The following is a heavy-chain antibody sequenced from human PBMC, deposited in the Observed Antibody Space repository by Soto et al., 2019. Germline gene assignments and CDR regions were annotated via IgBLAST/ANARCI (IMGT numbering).Heavy chain of an antibody. V-gene: IGHV3-30-3*01. CDR2: ISYDGSNK. CDR3: ARGPHRAYGGPLDY. J-gene: IGHJ4*02. CDR1: GFTFSSYA. D-gene: IGHD3-10*01. Sequence: GGSLRLSCAASGFTFSSYAMHWVRQAPGKGLEWVAVISYDGSNKYYADSVKGRFTISRDNSKNTLYLQMNSLRAEDTAVYYCARGPHRAYGGPLDYWGQGTLVTVSS.